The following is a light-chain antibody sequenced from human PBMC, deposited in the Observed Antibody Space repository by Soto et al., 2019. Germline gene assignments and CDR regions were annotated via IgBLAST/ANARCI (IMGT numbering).Light chain of an antibody. V-gene: IGKV1-12*01. Sequence: DVQMTHSPSSVCASVVERLTVTCLASRDISNSLAWYQQTPGKAPKLLLRGASSLHRGVPSRFSGGGAGTEFTLTISSLQPEDFATYYCQQADSFPITFGQGTRLEIK. CDR3: QQADSFPIT. CDR2: GAS. J-gene: IGKJ5*01. CDR1: RDISNS.